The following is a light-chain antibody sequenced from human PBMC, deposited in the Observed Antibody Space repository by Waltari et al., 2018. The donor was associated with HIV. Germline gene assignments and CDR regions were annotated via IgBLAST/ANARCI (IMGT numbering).Light chain of an antibody. J-gene: IGLJ2*01. Sequence: QSALTQPASVSGSPGQSNTISGTGSSSDVGRYNHVAWYQQHPGKASRLIIYEVSKRPSGVSNRYSASTAGNSAALTVSGLRAEDAADYYCSSYAGSSTFVIFGGVTKLPVL. CDR1: SSDVGRYNH. V-gene: IGLV2-23*02. CDR2: EVS. CDR3: SSYAGSSTFVI.